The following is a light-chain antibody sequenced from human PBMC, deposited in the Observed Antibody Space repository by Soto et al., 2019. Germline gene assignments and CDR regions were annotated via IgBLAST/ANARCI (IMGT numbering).Light chain of an antibody. J-gene: IGKJ1*01. Sequence: DIQMATAPSTLPASVGDRVPITCRASQSISSSLAWYQQKPGKAPSLLISDGTSRERGVPTRFSGSASGTEFTLTIRSLQPEDLATYYCQQYNGKSRTLGQGTKVDI. V-gene: IGKV1-5*01. CDR2: DGT. CDR1: QSISSS. CDR3: QQYNGKSRT.